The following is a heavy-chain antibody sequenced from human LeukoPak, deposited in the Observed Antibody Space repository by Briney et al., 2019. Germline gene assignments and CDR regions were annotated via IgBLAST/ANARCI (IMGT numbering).Heavy chain of an antibody. CDR3: ARDPYSSGWPSYYYYGMDV. V-gene: IGHV3-7*01. D-gene: IGHD6-19*01. J-gene: IGHJ6*02. Sequence: PGGSLRLSCAASGFTFSSYWMSWVRQAPGKGLEWVANIKQDGSVKYYVDSVKGRFTISRDNAKNSLYLQMNSLRAEDTAVYYCARDPYSSGWPSYYYYGMDVWGQGTTVTVSS. CDR1: GFTFSSYW. CDR2: IKQDGSVK.